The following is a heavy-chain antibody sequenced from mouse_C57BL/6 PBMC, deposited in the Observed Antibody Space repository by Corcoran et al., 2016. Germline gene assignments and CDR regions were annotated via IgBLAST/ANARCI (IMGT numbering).Heavy chain of an antibody. CDR3: ARGIIYEGDYGLYYFDY. V-gene: IGHV1-26*01. Sequence: EVQLQQSGPELVKPGASVKISCKTSGYTFTDYYMNWVKQSHGKSLEWIGDINPNNGGTSYNQKFKGKATLTVDKSSSTAYMELRSLTSEDSAVYYCARGIIYEGDYGLYYFDYWGQGTTLTVSS. CDR1: GYTFTDYY. CDR2: INPNNGGT. D-gene: IGHD2-3*01. J-gene: IGHJ2*01.